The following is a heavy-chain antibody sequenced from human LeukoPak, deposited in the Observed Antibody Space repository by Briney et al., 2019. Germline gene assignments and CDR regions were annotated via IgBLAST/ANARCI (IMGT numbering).Heavy chain of an antibody. CDR3: ARDRSFWGGTDY. D-gene: IGHD3-16*01. Sequence: SETLSLTCTVSGYSISSGYYWGWIRQPPGKGLEWIGSIYHSGSTYYTPSLKSRVTISVDTSKNQFSLKLSSVTAADTAVYYCARDRSFWGGTDYWGQGTLVTVSS. CDR2: IYHSGST. V-gene: IGHV4-38-2*02. J-gene: IGHJ4*02. CDR1: GYSISSGYY.